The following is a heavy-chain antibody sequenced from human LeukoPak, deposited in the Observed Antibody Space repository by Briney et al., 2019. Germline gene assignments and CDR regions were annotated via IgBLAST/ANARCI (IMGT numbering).Heavy chain of an antibody. V-gene: IGHV1-2*06. D-gene: IGHD6-19*01. J-gene: IGHJ6*03. CDR3: ARDLRYSSGWSASGMDV. CDR1: GYTFTDSY. Sequence: GASVKVSCKTSGYTFTDSYIHWVRQAPGQGLEWMGRINPNSGDPNYPQKFQGRVTMTRDTSISTAYMDLRSLRSDDTAVYYCARDLRYSSGWSASGMDVWGKGTTVTISS. CDR2: INPNSGDP.